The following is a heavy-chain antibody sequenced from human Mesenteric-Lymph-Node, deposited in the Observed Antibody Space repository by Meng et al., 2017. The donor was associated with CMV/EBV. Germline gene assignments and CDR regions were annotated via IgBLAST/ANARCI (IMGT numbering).Heavy chain of an antibody. V-gene: IGHV1-3*04. CDR2: INTGNGNT. CDR3: ARYSSSWYVDY. CDR1: GYTFTNYP. D-gene: IGHD6-13*01. J-gene: IGHJ4*02. Sequence: SCKASGYTFTNYPMHWVRQAPGQRLEWMGWINTGNGNTRYSQKFQGRVTITRDTSASTAYMELGSLTSEDTAVYYCARYSSSWYVDYWGQGTLVTVSS.